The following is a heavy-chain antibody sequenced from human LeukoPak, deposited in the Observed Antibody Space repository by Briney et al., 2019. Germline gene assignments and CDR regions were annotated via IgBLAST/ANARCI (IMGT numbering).Heavy chain of an antibody. CDR2: IYSTGST. V-gene: IGHV4-4*07. D-gene: IGHD1-26*01. CDR1: GGSVRSYW. CDR3: ARQGYTVSYYFLDY. Sequence: NTSETLSLTCDVSGGSVRSYWWGWVRQPAGKGLEWLGRIYSTGSTRFNPSLKSRLTLSIDTSTNQFSLKLTSVTAADTAVYFCARQGYTVSYYFLDYWSQGTLVTVSS. J-gene: IGHJ4*02.